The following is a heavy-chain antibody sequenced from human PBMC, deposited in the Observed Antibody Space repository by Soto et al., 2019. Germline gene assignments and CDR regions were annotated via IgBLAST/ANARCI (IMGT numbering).Heavy chain of an antibody. J-gene: IGHJ4*02. D-gene: IGHD2-2*01. CDR1: GGSISSSNW. CDR3: ASLPATSDFDY. Sequence: SETLSLTCAVSGGSISSSNWWSWVRQPPGKGLEWIGEIYHSGSTNYNPSLKSRVTISVDRSKNQFSLKLSSVTAADTAVYYCASLPATSDFDYWGQGTLVTVSS. CDR2: IYHSGST. V-gene: IGHV4-4*02.